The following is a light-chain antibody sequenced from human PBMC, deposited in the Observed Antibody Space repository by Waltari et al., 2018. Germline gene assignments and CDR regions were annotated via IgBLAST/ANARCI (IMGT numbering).Light chain of an antibody. J-gene: IGLJ7*01. CDR2: EDS. CDR1: SSNLGNNY. CDR3: GTWDSSLSGAV. Sequence: QSVFTQPPSLSAAPGQRVTISCSGGSSNLGNNYFSWYRQFPGTAPKLLIYEDSERPSGIPGRFSGSKSGTSATLDITGLQAGDEADYYCGTWDSSLSGAVFGGGTHLTVL. V-gene: IGLV1-51*02.